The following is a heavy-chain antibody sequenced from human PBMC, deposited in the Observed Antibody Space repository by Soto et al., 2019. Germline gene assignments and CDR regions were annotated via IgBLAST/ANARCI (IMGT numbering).Heavy chain of an antibody. CDR2: IYYSGST. CDR3: ARSAYYDILTGYQYFDY. Sequence: PSETLSLTCTVSGGSISSGGYYWSWIRQHPGKGLEWIGYIYYSGSTYYNPSLKSRVTISVDTSKNQFSLKLSSVTAADTAVYYCARSAYYDILTGYQYFDYCGQGTLVTVSS. V-gene: IGHV4-31*03. D-gene: IGHD3-9*01. J-gene: IGHJ4*02. CDR1: GGSISSGGYY.